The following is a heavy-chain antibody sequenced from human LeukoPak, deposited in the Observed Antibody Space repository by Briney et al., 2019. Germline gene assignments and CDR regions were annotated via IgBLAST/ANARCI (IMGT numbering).Heavy chain of an antibody. D-gene: IGHD3-3*01. CDR1: GFIFSSYA. V-gene: IGHV3-23*01. CDR3: AKTPEEPIFGVVRDY. Sequence: AGGSLRLSCAASGFIFSSYAMSWVRQAPGKGLEWVSAISGSGGSTYYADSVKGRFTISRDNSKNTLYLQMNSLRAEDTAVYYCAKTPEEPIFGVVRDYWGQGTLVTVSS. CDR2: ISGSGGST. J-gene: IGHJ4*02.